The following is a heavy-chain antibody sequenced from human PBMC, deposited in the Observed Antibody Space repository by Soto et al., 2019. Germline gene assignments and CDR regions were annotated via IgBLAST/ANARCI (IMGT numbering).Heavy chain of an antibody. CDR2: IVADGTGL. CDR3: AIDDDPPHIGLDH. J-gene: IGHJ4*02. V-gene: IGHV3-33*03. Sequence: QVQFVESGGGVVQPGRSLRLSCAASGFRFSNYGMHWVRQAPGKGREWRAVIVADGTGLHYADSVRGRFTISGDNSKITPYLQPNSLGADVASIYFWAIDDDPPHIGLDHWGQETLVTVSS. CDR1: GFRFSNYG.